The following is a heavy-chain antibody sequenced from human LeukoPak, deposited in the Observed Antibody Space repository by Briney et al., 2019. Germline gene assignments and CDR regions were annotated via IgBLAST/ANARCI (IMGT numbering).Heavy chain of an antibody. CDR1: GYTFTGYY. CDR3: ARGKPGIAAAGDY. CDR2: INPNSGGT. Sequence: ASVKVSFKASGYTFTGYYMHWVRQAPGQGLEWMGWINPNSGGTNYAQKFQGRVTMTRDTSISTAYMELSRLRSDDTAAYYCARGKPGIAAAGDYWGQGTLVTVSS. V-gene: IGHV1-2*02. J-gene: IGHJ4*02. D-gene: IGHD6-13*01.